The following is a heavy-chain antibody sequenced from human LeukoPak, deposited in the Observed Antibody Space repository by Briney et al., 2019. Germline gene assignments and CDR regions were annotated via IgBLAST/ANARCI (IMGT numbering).Heavy chain of an antibody. D-gene: IGHD6-19*01. J-gene: IGHJ6*03. CDR1: GGSISSYY. CDR3: ARIPEAGHLDYYYYYMDV. V-gene: IGHV4-59*08. CDR2: IYYSGST. Sequence: SETLSLTCTVSGGSISSYYWSWIRQPPGKGLEWIGYIYYSGSTNYNPSLKSRVTISADTSKNQFSLKLSSVTAADTAVYYCARIPEAGHLDYYYYYMDVWGKGTTVTVSS.